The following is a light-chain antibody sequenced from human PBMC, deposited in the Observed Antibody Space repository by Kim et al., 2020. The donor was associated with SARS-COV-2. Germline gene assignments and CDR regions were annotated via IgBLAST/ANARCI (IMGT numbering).Light chain of an antibody. CDR3: QAWDSGTVV. CDR2: QDS. Sequence: SVSPGQTARITCSGDKLGDKYACWYQQKPGQSPVLVIYQDSKRPSGIPERFSGSNSGNTATLTISGTQAMDEADYYCQAWDSGTVVFGGGTQLTVL. J-gene: IGLJ2*01. V-gene: IGLV3-1*01. CDR1: KLGDKY.